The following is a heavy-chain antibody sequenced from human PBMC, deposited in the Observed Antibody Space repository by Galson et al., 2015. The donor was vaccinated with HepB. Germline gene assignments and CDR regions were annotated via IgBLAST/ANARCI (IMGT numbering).Heavy chain of an antibody. J-gene: IGHJ4*02. CDR2: IYYSGST. D-gene: IGHD3-10*01. CDR1: GGSISSYY. V-gene: IGHV4-59*01. CDR3: ARDLYGSKDY. Sequence: LSLTCTVSGGSISSYYWSWIRQPPGKGLEWIGYIYYSGSTNYNPSLKSRVTISVDTSKNQFSLKLSSVTAADTAVYYCARDLYGSKDYWGQGTLVTVSS.